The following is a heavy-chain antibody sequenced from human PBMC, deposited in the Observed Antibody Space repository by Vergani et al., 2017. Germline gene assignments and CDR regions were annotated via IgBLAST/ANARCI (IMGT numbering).Heavy chain of an antibody. J-gene: IGHJ3*02. Sequence: QVQLVQSGAAVKTPGASVKVSCQASCYTFPRYGISWVRQAPGQGLEWMGWSSAYNGNTNYAQKLQGRVTMTTDTSTSTAYMELRSLRSDDTAVYYCARFGYQDDAFDIWGQGTMVTVSS. CDR1: CYTFPRYG. CDR2: SSAYNGNT. V-gene: IGHV1-18*04. D-gene: IGHD5-18*01. CDR3: ARFGYQDDAFDI.